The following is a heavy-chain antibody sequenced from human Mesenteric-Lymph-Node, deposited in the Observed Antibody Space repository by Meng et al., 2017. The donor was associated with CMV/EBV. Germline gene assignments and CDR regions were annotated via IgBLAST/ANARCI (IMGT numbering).Heavy chain of an antibody. CDR2: INHSGST. CDR1: GGSFSGYY. V-gene: IGHV4-34*01. Sequence: SITCAVYGGSFSGYYWSWIRQPPGKGLEWIGEINHSGSTNYNPSLKSRVTISVDTSKNQFSLKLSSVTAADTAVYYCARCLDSVWFDPWGQGTLVTVSS. CDR3: ARCLDSVWFDP. J-gene: IGHJ5*02.